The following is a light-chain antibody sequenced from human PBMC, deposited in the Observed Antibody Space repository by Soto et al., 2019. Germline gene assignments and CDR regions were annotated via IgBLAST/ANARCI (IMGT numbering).Light chain of an antibody. J-gene: IGKJ1*01. CDR1: QSVRSF. CDR3: QQRSNWPWT. CDR2: DAS. V-gene: IGKV3-11*01. Sequence: DIVLTQSPATLSLSPGERATLSCRASQSVRSFLAWYQQKPGQTPRLLIYDASNRATGIPARFNGSGSGTDLTLTIISLEPEDFAVYYCQQRSNWPWTFGQGNKLEIK.